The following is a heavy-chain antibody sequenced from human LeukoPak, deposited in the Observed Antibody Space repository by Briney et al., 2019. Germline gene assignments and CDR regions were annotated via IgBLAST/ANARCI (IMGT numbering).Heavy chain of an antibody. CDR3: THPYSSSSYYCYGMDV. Sequence: PGGSLRLSCTASGFTFGDYAMSWVRQAPGKGLEWAGFIRSKAYGGTTEYAASVKGRFTISRDDSKSIAYLQMNSLKTEDTAVYYCTHPYSSSSYYCYGMDVWGQGTTVTVSS. J-gene: IGHJ6*02. CDR1: GFTFGDYA. D-gene: IGHD6-6*01. V-gene: IGHV3-49*04. CDR2: IRSKAYGGTT.